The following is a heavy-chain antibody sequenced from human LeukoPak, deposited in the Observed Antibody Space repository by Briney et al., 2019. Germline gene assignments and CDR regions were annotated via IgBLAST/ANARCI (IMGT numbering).Heavy chain of an antibody. V-gene: IGHV4-59*12. Sequence: PSETLSLTCTVSGGSISSYYWSWIRQPPGKGLEWIGYIYYSGSTNYNPSLKSRLTISVDTSKNQFSLKLSSVTAADTAVYYCARVKGGCSSTSCYTYYYYYMDVWGKGTTVTVSS. CDR1: GGSISSYY. D-gene: IGHD2-2*02. J-gene: IGHJ6*03. CDR3: ARVKGGCSSTSCYTYYYYYMDV. CDR2: IYYSGST.